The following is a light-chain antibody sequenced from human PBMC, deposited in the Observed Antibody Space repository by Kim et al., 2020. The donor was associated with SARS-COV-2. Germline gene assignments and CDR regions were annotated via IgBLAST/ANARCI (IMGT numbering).Light chain of an antibody. CDR3: QQYYSTPPS. CDR2: WAS. CDR1: QTVLYNSNNKNY. V-gene: IGKV4-1*01. J-gene: IGKJ2*03. Sequence: DIVMTQSPDSLAVSLGERATLNCKSSQTVLYNSNNKNYLAWYQQKPGQAPKLLIYWASIRDSGVADRFSGSGSETDFTLTISSLQAEDVAVYYCQQYYSTPPSFGQGTKLEI.